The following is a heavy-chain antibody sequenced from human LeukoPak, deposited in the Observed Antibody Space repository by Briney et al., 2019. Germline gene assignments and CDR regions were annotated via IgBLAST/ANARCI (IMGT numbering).Heavy chain of an antibody. D-gene: IGHD6-19*01. Sequence: GGSLRLSCAASGFTFSSYAMHWVRQAPGKGLEWVAVISYDGNNKYYADSVKGRFTISRDNSKNTLYLQMNSLRAEDTAVYYCARATESSGWHFYYYYGMDVWGQGTTVTVSS. CDR2: ISYDGNNK. V-gene: IGHV3-30*04. CDR1: GFTFSSYA. J-gene: IGHJ6*02. CDR3: ARATESSGWHFYYYYGMDV.